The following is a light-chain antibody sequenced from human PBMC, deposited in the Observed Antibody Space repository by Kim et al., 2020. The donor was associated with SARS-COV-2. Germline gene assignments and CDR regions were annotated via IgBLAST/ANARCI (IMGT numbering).Light chain of an antibody. CDR2: QDS. CDR1: KLGDKY. CDR3: QAWDSSIHVV. V-gene: IGLV3-1*01. Sequence: SYELTQPHSVSVSPGQTASITCSGDKLGDKYACWYQQKPGQSPVLVIYQDSKRPSGIPERFSRSNSGNTATLTISGTQAMDEADYYCQAWDSSIHVVFGGGTQLTVL. J-gene: IGLJ2*01.